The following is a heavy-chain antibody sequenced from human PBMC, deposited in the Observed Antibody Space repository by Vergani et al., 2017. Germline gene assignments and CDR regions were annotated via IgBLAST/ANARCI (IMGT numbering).Heavy chain of an antibody. CDR2: INPKNGLT. CDR3: TSFPTETSEYYDSTGYYHRFFEK. D-gene: IGHD3-16*01. Sequence: QVQLVQSGAEVKKPGASVRVSCKASGYSFSNHYIHWVRQAPGQGLEWMGWINPKNGLTKYAQRFQGRVSLTRDTSITTAFMELSSLRSDDTAMYYCTSFPTETSEYYDSTGYYHRFFEKWGQGTLVTVSS. V-gene: IGHV1-2*02. CDR1: GYSFSNHY. J-gene: IGHJ4*02.